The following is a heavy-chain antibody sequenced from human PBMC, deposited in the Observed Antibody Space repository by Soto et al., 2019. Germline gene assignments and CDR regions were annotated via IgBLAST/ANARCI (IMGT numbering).Heavy chain of an antibody. Sequence: QVRLVQSGAEVKKPGSSVKVSCKASGGTFSNHVISWVRQAPGQGLEWMGGIINIFGTANYAQKFQGRVTITADESTSTAHMELSSLRSEDTAVYYCARGPYEFWSGYYRPDFHSGMDVWGQGTTVTVSS. CDR2: IINIFGTA. D-gene: IGHD3-3*01. V-gene: IGHV1-69*12. J-gene: IGHJ6*02. CDR3: ARGPYEFWSGYYRPDFHSGMDV. CDR1: GGTFSNHV.